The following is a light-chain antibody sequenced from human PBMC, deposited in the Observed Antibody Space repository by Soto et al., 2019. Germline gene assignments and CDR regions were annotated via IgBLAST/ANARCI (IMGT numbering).Light chain of an antibody. V-gene: IGKV2-40*01. CDR2: GIS. Sequence: DIVMTQTPLSLPVTPGEPASISCSLGQTSLVRVVGTTNLDWYLQKPGQSPQLLIYGISSRASGVPDRFSGSGSGTDFTLKISRVEAGDVGVFYCMQRKEFPWTFGQGTKVEIK. J-gene: IGKJ1*01. CDR3: MQRKEFPWT. CDR1: QTSLVRVVGTTN.